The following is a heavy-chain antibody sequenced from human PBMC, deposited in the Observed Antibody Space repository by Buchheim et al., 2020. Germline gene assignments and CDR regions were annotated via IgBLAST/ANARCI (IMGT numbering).Heavy chain of an antibody. D-gene: IGHD5-18*01. V-gene: IGHV1-8*01. CDR1: GYTFTSYD. Sequence: QVQLVQSGAEVKKPGASVKVSCKASGYTFTSYDINWVRQATGQGLEWMGWMNPNSGNTGYAQKFQGRVTMTRNTSISTAYMELSSLRSENTVVYYCATGSPSRTYNSYWFDYYYSGMDVWGQGTT. J-gene: IGHJ6*02. CDR3: ATGSPSRTYNSYWFDYYYSGMDV. CDR2: MNPNSGNT.